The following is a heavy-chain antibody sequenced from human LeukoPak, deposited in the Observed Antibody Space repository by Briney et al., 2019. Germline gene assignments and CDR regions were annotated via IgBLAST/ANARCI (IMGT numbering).Heavy chain of an antibody. J-gene: IGHJ3*02. CDR3: AKGLAHGSYYAFDI. CDR2: ISSSSSTI. D-gene: IGHD3-10*01. CDR1: GFTFSSYS. V-gene: IGHV3-48*01. Sequence: GGSLRLSCAASGFTFSSYSMNWVRQAPGKGLEWVSYISSSSSTIYYADSVKGRFTISRDSSRNTLYLLMDSLRAEDTAVYYCAKGLAHGSYYAFDIWGQGTMVTVSS.